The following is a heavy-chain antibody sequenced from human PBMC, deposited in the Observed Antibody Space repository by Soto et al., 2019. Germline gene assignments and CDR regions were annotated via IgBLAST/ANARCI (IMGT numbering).Heavy chain of an antibody. Sequence: GGSLRLSCAASGFTFSSYWMSWVRQAPGKGLEWVANIKQDGSEKYYVDSVKGRFTISRDNAKNSLYLQMNSLRAEDTAVYYCARETNGVFDNWFDPWGQGTLVTVSS. D-gene: IGHD2-8*01. V-gene: IGHV3-7*01. J-gene: IGHJ5*02. CDR2: IKQDGSEK. CDR3: ARETNGVFDNWFDP. CDR1: GFTFSSYW.